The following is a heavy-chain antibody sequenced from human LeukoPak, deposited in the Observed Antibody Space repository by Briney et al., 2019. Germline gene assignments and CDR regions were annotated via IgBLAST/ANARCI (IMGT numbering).Heavy chain of an antibody. CDR3: ARDQASGSAFDY. CDR2: IYSDGST. D-gene: IGHD3-10*01. V-gene: IGHV3-53*05. J-gene: IGHJ4*02. Sequence: GGSLRLSCAASGFIVSSNYMSWVRQAPGKGLEWVSIIYSDGSTYYADSVKGRFTISRDNSKNTLYLQMNSLRAEDTAVYYCARDQASGSAFDYWGQGTLVTVSS. CDR1: GFIVSSNY.